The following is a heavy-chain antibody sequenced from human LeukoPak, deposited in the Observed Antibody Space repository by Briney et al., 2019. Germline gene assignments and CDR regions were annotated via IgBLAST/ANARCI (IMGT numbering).Heavy chain of an antibody. CDR2: IIPIFGTA. CDR3: ARDEADFWRPSDY. D-gene: IGHD3-3*01. J-gene: IGHJ4*02. Sequence: SVKASCKASGGTFSSYAISWVRQAPGQGLEWMGGIIPIFGTANYAQKFQGRVTITTDESTSTAYMELSSLRSEDTAVYYCARDEADFWRPSDYWGQVTLVTVSS. V-gene: IGHV1-69*05. CDR1: GGTFSSYA.